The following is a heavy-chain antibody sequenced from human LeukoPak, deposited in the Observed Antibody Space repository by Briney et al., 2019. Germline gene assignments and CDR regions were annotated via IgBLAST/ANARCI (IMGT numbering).Heavy chain of an antibody. CDR2: ISGSGGMT. Sequence: GGSLRLPCAASGFTFSSFAMSWVRQAPGKGREWVSGISGSGGMTYYADSVKGRLTISRDNSKNTLYLQMNSLRAEDTAVYYCAKPPPATMVRGVPRDVWGKGTTVTVSS. V-gene: IGHV3-23*01. CDR1: GFTFSSFA. CDR3: AKPPPATMVRGVPRDV. J-gene: IGHJ6*04. D-gene: IGHD3-10*01.